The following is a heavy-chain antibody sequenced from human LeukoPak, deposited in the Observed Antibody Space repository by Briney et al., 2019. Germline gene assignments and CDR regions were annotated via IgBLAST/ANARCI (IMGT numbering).Heavy chain of an antibody. Sequence: SVKVSCKASGGTFSSYAISWVRQAPGQGLEWMGGIIPILGTANYAQKFQGRVTITTDESTSTAYMELSSLRSDDTAVYYCARAPGYYDSSGYYENWFDYWGQGTLVTVSS. CDR2: IIPILGTA. J-gene: IGHJ4*02. D-gene: IGHD3-22*01. CDR3: ARAPGYYDSSGYYENWFDY. V-gene: IGHV1-69*05. CDR1: GGTFSSYA.